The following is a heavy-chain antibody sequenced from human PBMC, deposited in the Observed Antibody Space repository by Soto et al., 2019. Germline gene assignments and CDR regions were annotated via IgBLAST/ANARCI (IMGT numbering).Heavy chain of an antibody. CDR2: INHSGST. V-gene: IGHV4-34*01. Sequence: TLSLTCAVNRQSFSCYYFSWIVHAAGKGLEWIGEINHSGSTNYNPSLKSRVTISVDTSKNQFSLKLSSVTAADTAVYYCARKMPTMIVVVIQNWFDPWGQGTLVTVS. CDR1: RQSFSCYY. CDR3: ARKMPTMIVVVIQNWFDP. J-gene: IGHJ5*02. D-gene: IGHD3-22*01.